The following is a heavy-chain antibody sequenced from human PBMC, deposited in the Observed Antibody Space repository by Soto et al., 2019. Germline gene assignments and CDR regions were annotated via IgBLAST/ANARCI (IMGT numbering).Heavy chain of an antibody. D-gene: IGHD5-18*01. CDR1: GSIFSDFG. Sequence: GGSLRLSCEPSGSIFSDFGMHLVRQAPGKGLEWVAVISYDGNNKYYAQSVKGRFTISRDNSKNTLFLNMDSLRPEDTAVYHCVKGDLDTAVVNSPDAFDFWGPGTMVTVSS. CDR3: VKGDLDTAVVNSPDAFDF. J-gene: IGHJ3*01. V-gene: IGHV3-30*18. CDR2: ISYDGNNK.